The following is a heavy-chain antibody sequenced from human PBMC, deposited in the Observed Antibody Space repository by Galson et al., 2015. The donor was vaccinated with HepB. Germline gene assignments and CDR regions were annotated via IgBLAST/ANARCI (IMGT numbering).Heavy chain of an antibody. CDR1: GYTLTELS. J-gene: IGHJ4*02. CDR2: FDPEDGET. D-gene: IGHD3-22*01. CDR3: ATVFYDSSGYYLDY. V-gene: IGHV1-24*01. Sequence: SVKVSCKVSGYTLTELSMHWVRQAPGKGLEWMGGFDPEDGETIYAQKFQGRVTMTEETSTDTAYMELSSLRSEDTAVYYCATVFYDSSGYYLDYWGQGTLVTVSS.